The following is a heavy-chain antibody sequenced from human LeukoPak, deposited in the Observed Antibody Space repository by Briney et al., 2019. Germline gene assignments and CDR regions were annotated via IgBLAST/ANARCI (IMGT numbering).Heavy chain of an antibody. D-gene: IGHD1-7*01. CDR2: INSDGTTT. V-gene: IGHV3-74*01. CDR1: GFTFSSYW. Sequence: QPGGSLRLSCAASGFTFSSYWMHWVRQAPGKGLVWVSSINSDGTTTTYADSVKGRFTMSRDKAKTTLYLQMNSLRAEDTAVYYCARVGELLRRKYPFDYWGQGTLVTVAS. CDR3: ARVGELLRRKYPFDY. J-gene: IGHJ4*02.